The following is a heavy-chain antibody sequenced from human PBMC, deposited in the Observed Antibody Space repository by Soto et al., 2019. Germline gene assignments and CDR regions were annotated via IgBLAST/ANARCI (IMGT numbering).Heavy chain of an antibody. CDR3: TRDGMTTGDT. CDR1: GVSVSSYT. V-gene: IGHV4-4*07. CDR2: VFSSVSA. Sequence: SETLSLTCLVSGVSVSSYTWSWVRHPANKGLEWIGRVFSSVSATYSPSLKSRVRISMDTPENRISLKLDSVTAADAGVYYCTRDGMTTGDTWGPGTLVTVSS. J-gene: IGHJ4*02. D-gene: IGHD2-21*02.